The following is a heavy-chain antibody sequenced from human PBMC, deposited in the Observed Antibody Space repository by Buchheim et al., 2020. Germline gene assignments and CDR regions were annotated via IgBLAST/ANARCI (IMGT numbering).Heavy chain of an antibody. D-gene: IGHD3-22*01. Sequence: QVQLVQSGTEVKKPGSSVKVSCKASGGTFSTYVISWVRQAPGQGLEWMGGIIPIFDTTNYAQTFQGRVTITADRSTSTAYMELSSLRSEDTAVYYCARAYYYDSSGYYYESYYYGMDVWGQGTT. CDR2: IIPIFDTT. CDR3: ARAYYYDSSGYYYESYYYGMDV. V-gene: IGHV1-69*06. CDR1: GGTFSTYV. J-gene: IGHJ6*02.